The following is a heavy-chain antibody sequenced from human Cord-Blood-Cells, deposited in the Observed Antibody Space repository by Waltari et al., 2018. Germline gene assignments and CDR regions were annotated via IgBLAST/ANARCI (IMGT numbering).Heavy chain of an antibody. CDR2: IRSKANSDAT. J-gene: IGHJ3*02. D-gene: IGHD6-6*01. Sequence: EVQLVESGGGFVQHGGSLTPSFAASGFTFSGPALHWVRQAPGKGLEWVGRIRSKANSDATAYAASVKGRFTISRDDSKNTAYLQMNSLKTEDTAVYYCTAEYSSSWDAFDIWGQGTMVTVSS. V-gene: IGHV3-73*02. CDR3: TAEYSSSWDAFDI. CDR1: GFTFSGPA.